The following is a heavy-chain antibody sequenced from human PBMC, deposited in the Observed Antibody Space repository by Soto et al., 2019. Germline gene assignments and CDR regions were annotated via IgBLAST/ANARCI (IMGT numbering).Heavy chain of an antibody. J-gene: IGHJ3*02. CDR3: TRTAAFTSAFDI. D-gene: IGHD6-25*01. V-gene: IGHV3-13*01. CDR1: GFTFSNYD. CDR2: INVAGNT. Sequence: EVQLVESGGGLVQPGGSLRLSCAASGFTFSNYDMHWVRQATGQGLQWVANINVAGNTYYPVSVKGRFTISREHAQNCLYLHINSLTAEDTAVYYCTRTAAFTSAFDIWGQGTMVTVSS.